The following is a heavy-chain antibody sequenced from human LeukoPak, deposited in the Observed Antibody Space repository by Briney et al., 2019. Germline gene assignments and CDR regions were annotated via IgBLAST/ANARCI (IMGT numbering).Heavy chain of an antibody. CDR3: ARGGSFTIFGVVFDGFDY. Sequence: PGGSLRLSCAASGFTFSTYWMNWVRQAPGKGLEWVVNIKQDGSEKYYVDSVKGRFTISRDSAKNSLYLQMSSLRAEDTAVYYCARGGSFTIFGVVFDGFDYWGQGTLVTVSS. D-gene: IGHD3-3*01. CDR1: GFTFSTYW. V-gene: IGHV3-7*01. J-gene: IGHJ4*02. CDR2: IKQDGSEK.